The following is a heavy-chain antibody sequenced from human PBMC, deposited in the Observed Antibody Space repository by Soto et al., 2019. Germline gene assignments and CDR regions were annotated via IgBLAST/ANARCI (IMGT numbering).Heavy chain of an antibody. CDR2: ITASGGTR. D-gene: IGHD6-13*01. CDR3: AKGFAVAGFYFDS. V-gene: IGHV3-23*01. J-gene: IGHJ4*02. CDR1: RFTFSRYA. Sequence: EVQLLESGGDLVQPGGSLRLSCTASRFTFSRYAMGWIRLAPGKGLEWVAGITASGGTRYHADSVKDRFTISRDNSRNTLFLQIDNLRVDDTGMYFCAKGFAVAGFYFDSWGQWTLVTVSS.